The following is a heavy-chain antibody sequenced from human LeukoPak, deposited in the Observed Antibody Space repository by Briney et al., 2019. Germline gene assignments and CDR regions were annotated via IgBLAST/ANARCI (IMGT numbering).Heavy chain of an antibody. Sequence: SETLSLTCTVSGYSISSDYYGGWIRQTPGKGLEWIGEINHSGSTNYNPSLKSRVIISVDTSKNQFSLKLSSVTAADTAVYYCARHGDYGTNNWFDPWGQGTLVTVSS. CDR3: ARHGDYGTNNWFDP. D-gene: IGHD4/OR15-4a*01. V-gene: IGHV4-38-2*02. J-gene: IGHJ5*02. CDR1: GYSISSDYY. CDR2: INHSGST.